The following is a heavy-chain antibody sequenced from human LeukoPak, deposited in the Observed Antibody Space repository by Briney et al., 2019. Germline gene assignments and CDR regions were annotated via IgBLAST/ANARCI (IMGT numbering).Heavy chain of an antibody. Sequence: GRSLRLSCAASRFTFSSYAMNWVRQAPGKGLEWVSIISGSGASTYYADSVKGRFAVSRDNSKNTLSLQMHSLRAEDTAIYYCAKDFTMIDDYWGQGTLVTVSS. D-gene: IGHD3-22*01. CDR1: RFTFSSYA. V-gene: IGHV3-23*01. J-gene: IGHJ4*02. CDR3: AKDFTMIDDY. CDR2: ISGSGAST.